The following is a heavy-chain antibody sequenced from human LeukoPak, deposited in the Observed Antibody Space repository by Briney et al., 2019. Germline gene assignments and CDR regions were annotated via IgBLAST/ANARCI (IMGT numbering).Heavy chain of an antibody. J-gene: IGHJ4*02. CDR1: GFTSSSYG. Sequence: PGGSLRLSCAASGFTSSSYGMHWVRQAPGKGLEWVAVIWYDGSNKYYADSVKGRFTISRDNSKNTLYLQMNSLRAEDTAVYYCASEAAYGGNSYLDYWGQGTLVTVSS. CDR3: ASEAAYGGNSYLDY. CDR2: IWYDGSNK. V-gene: IGHV3-33*01. D-gene: IGHD4-23*01.